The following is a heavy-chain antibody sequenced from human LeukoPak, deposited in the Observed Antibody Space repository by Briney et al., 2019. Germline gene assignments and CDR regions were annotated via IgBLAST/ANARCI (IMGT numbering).Heavy chain of an antibody. V-gene: IGHV5-51*01. J-gene: IGHJ3*02. CDR1: GYSFTSYW. CDR3: ASRITMIVEDAFDI. D-gene: IGHD3-22*01. CDR2: IYPGDSDT. Sequence: GESLKISCKDSGYSFTSYWIGWVRQLPGKGLEWMGIIYPGDSDTRYSPSFQGQVTISADKSISTAYLQWSSLKASDTAMYYCASRITMIVEDAFDIWGQGTMVTVSS.